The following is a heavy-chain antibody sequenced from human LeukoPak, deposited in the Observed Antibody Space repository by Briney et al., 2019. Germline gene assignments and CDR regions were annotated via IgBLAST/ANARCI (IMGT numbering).Heavy chain of an antibody. Sequence: GGSLRLSCAASGFTFDDYAMHWVRQAPGKGLEWVSGISWNRGSIGYADSVKGRFTISRDNAKNSLNLQMNSLRAEGTALYYCAKATYYDISGYYAFDYWGQGTLVTVSS. CDR3: AKATYYDISGYYAFDY. V-gene: IGHV3-9*01. CDR2: ISWNRGSI. D-gene: IGHD3-22*01. J-gene: IGHJ4*02. CDR1: GFTFDDYA.